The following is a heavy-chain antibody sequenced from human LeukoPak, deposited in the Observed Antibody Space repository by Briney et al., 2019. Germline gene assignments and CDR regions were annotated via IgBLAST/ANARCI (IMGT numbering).Heavy chain of an antibody. CDR1: GGSFSGYY. Sequence: SETLSLTCAVYGGSFSGYYWSWIRQPPGKGLEWIGEINHSGSTNYNPSLKSRVTISVDKCKNQFSLQLSSVTAAYTAVYYCARDGRPYMWFDPWGQGTLVTVSS. CDR3: ARDGRPYMWFDP. J-gene: IGHJ5*02. D-gene: IGHD1-1*01. CDR2: INHSGST. V-gene: IGHV4-34*01.